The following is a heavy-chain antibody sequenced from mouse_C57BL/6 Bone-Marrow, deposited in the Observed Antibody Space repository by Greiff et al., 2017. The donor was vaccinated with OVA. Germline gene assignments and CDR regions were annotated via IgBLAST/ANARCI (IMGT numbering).Heavy chain of an antibody. CDR1: GYAFSSSW. J-gene: IGHJ2*01. Sequence: QVQLQQSGPELVKPGASVKISCKASGYAFSSSWMNWVKQRPGQGLEWIGRIYPGDGDTNYNGKFKGKATLTADKSSSTAYMQLSSLTSEDSAVYFGAQLRPYYFDYWGQGTTLTVSS. V-gene: IGHV1-82*01. D-gene: IGHD3-2*02. CDR3: AQLRPYYFDY. CDR2: IYPGDGDT.